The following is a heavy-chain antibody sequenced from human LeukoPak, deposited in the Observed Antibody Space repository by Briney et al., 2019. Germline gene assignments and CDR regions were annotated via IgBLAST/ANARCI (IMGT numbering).Heavy chain of an antibody. D-gene: IGHD3-22*01. CDR1: GFTFSSYG. CDR3: AKQSYYYYDSSGYYGYYFDY. Sequence: GGSLRLSCAASGFTFSSYGMHWVRQAPGEGLEWVAVIWYDGTNKYYAGSMKGRFTISRDNSKNTLYLQMNSLRAEDTAVYYCAKQSYYYYDSSGYYGYYFDYWGQGTLVTVSS. J-gene: IGHJ4*02. CDR2: IWYDGTNK. V-gene: IGHV3-33*06.